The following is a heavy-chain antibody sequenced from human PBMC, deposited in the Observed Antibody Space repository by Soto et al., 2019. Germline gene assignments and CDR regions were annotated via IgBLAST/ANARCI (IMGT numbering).Heavy chain of an antibody. CDR2: IYHSGST. J-gene: IGHJ4*02. D-gene: IGHD3-22*01. V-gene: IGHV4-4*02. Sequence: PSETLSLTCAVSGGSISSSNWWGWVRQPPGKGLEWIGEIYHSGSTNYNPSLKSRVTISVDKSKNQFSLKLSSVTAADTAVYYCARGLNYYDSTEGTNYFDSWGQGTLVTVSS. CDR1: GGSISSSNW. CDR3: ARGLNYYDSTEGTNYFDS.